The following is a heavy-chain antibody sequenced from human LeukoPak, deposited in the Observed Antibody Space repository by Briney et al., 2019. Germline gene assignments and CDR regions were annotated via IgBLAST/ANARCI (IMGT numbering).Heavy chain of an antibody. Sequence: PGGSLRLSCAASGFTFSSYAMHWVRQAPGKGLEWVAVISYDGSNKYYADSVKGRFTISRDNSKNTLYLQMNSLRAEDTAVYYCATPRHYDSSGYYWGPFDYWGQGTLVTVSS. V-gene: IGHV3-30-3*01. J-gene: IGHJ4*02. CDR1: GFTFSSYA. D-gene: IGHD3-22*01. CDR3: ATPRHYDSSGYYWGPFDY. CDR2: ISYDGSNK.